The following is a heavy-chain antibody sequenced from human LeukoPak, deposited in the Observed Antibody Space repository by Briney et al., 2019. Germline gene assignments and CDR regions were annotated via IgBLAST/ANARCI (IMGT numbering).Heavy chain of an antibody. D-gene: IGHD6-19*01. V-gene: IGHV4-34*01. CDR2: INHSGST. J-gene: IGHJ4*02. Sequence: SETLSLTCAVYGGSFSGYYWSWIRQPPGKGLEWIGEINHSGSTNYNPSLKSRVTISVDTSKNQFSLKLSSVTAADTAVYYCARRRRYSSGWPNYYFDYWGQGTLVTVSS. CDR1: GGSFSGYY. CDR3: ARRRRYSSGWPNYYFDY.